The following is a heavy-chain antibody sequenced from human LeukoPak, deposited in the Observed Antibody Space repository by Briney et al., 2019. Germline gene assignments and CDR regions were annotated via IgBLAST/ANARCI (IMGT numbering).Heavy chain of an antibody. J-gene: IGHJ4*02. Sequence: GGSLRLSCAASGFTFSSYGMHWVRQAPGKGLEWVAVISSDGNNKNYVDSVKGRFTISRDNAKNSLYLQMNSLRAEDTAVYYCARDPPPYSSGWYGGFDYWGQGTLVTVSS. CDR2: ISSDGNNK. D-gene: IGHD6-19*01. CDR1: GFTFSSYG. CDR3: ARDPPPYSSGWYGGFDY. V-gene: IGHV3-30*03.